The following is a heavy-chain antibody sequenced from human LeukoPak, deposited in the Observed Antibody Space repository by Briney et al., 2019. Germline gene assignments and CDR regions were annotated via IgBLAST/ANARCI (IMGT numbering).Heavy chain of an antibody. J-gene: IGHJ4*02. Sequence: GASVKVSCEASGYTFISYGISWVRQAPGQGLEWMGWISGDNGNTNNAQKFQGRITMTTDTSTSTASMELRSLRSDDTAVYYCARDFRDYGGDSGYFDYWGQGTLVTVSS. D-gene: IGHD4-23*01. CDR1: GYTFISYG. CDR3: ARDFRDYGGDSGYFDY. V-gene: IGHV1-18*01. CDR2: ISGDNGNT.